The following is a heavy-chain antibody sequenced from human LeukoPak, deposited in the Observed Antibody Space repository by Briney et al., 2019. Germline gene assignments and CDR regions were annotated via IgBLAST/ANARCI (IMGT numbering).Heavy chain of an antibody. CDR2: INSGSTYT. Sequence: KPGGSLRLSCAASGFTFSSYMMNWVRQAPGKGLEWVSSINSGSTYTYHTESVKGRFTVSRDNAKNSLFLQMNSLRAEDTAIYYCARSLTTLTYEGYWGQGTLVTVSS. CDR1: GFTFSSYM. J-gene: IGHJ4*02. CDR3: ARSLTTLTYEGY. V-gene: IGHV3-21*01. D-gene: IGHD1-1*01.